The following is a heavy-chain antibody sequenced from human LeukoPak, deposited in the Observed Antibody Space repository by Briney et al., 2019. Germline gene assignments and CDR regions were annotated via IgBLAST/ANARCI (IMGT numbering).Heavy chain of an antibody. D-gene: IGHD5-24*01. CDR3: AREGMATMDAFDI. V-gene: IGHV3-7*01. CDR2: IKQDRSEK. CDR1: GFTFTNYW. Sequence: GGSLRLSCAASGFTFTNYWMSWVRQAPGKGLELVANIKQDRSEKYYVDSVKGRFTISRDNAKNSLYLQMNSLRAEDTAVYYCAREGMATMDAFDIWGQGTMVTVSS. J-gene: IGHJ3*02.